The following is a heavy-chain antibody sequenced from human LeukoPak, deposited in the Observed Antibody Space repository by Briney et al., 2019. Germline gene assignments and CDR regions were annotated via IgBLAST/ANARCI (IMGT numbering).Heavy chain of an antibody. CDR1: GFTFSSYA. V-gene: IGHV3-30-3*01. Sequence: PGRSLRLSCAASGFTFSSYAMHWVRQAPGKGLEWVAVISYDGSNKYYADSVKGRFTISRDNSKNTLYLQMSSLRAEDTAVYYCAREWSGSYYVFDYWGQGTLVTVSS. D-gene: IGHD1-26*01. CDR2: ISYDGSNK. CDR3: AREWSGSYYVFDY. J-gene: IGHJ4*02.